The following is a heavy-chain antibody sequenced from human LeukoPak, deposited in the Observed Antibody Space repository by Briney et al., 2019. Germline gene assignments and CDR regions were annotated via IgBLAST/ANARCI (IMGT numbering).Heavy chain of an antibody. CDR3: ARDMVRGVSSTPMDV. V-gene: IGHV1-69*05. CDR2: IIPIFGTA. Sequence: SVKVSCKASGGTFSSYAISWVRQAPGQGLEWMGGIIPIFGTANYAQKFQGRVTITTDESTSTAYMELSRLRSEDTAVYYCARDMVRGVSSTPMDVWGKGTTVTVSS. J-gene: IGHJ6*03. D-gene: IGHD3-10*01. CDR1: GGTFSSYA.